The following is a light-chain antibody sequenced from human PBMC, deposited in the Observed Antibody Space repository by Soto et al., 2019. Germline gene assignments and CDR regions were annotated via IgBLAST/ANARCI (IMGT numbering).Light chain of an antibody. CDR2: GAS. J-gene: IGKJ5*01. Sequence: EIVMTQSPATLSVSPGERATLSCRASQSVSSSYLAWYQQKPGQAPRLLIYGASNRATGIPDRFSGSGSGTDFTLTIGRLEPGDFAVYYCLHYGGSPLTFGQGTRLEIK. CDR3: LHYGGSPLT. V-gene: IGKV3-20*01. CDR1: QSVSSSY.